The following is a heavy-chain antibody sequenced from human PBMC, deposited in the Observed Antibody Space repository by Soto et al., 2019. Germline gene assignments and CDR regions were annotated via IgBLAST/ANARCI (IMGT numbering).Heavy chain of an antibody. D-gene: IGHD6-19*01. CDR1: GGSIGGSDYY. J-gene: IGHJ4*02. Sequence: QLQLQESGPGLVQPSETRSLTCTVSGGSIGGSDYYWAWIRQPPGKGLEWIGTIYHTGTAYYNPPLKSRVILSVDTSKNQFSLNLFSASATDTATYSCVDMRGQWLPRDWGQGILVTVSS. CDR3: VDMRGQWLPRD. V-gene: IGHV4-39*01. CDR2: IYHTGTA.